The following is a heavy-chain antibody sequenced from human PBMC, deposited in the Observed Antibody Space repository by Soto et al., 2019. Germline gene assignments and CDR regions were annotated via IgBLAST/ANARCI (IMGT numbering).Heavy chain of an antibody. CDR1: GGSISSGGYY. Sequence: QVQLQESGPGLVKPSQTLSLTCTVSGGSISSGGYYWSWIRQHPGKGLEWIGYIYYSGSTYYNPSLKSRVNISVDKSKNQFSLKLSSVTAADTAVYSCASWPQLEPRFDYWGQGTLVTVPS. V-gene: IGHV4-31*03. J-gene: IGHJ4*02. CDR3: ASWPQLEPRFDY. D-gene: IGHD1-1*01. CDR2: IYYSGST.